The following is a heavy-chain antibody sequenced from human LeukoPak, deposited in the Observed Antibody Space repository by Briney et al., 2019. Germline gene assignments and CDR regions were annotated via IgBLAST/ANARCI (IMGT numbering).Heavy chain of an antibody. D-gene: IGHD3-16*01. V-gene: IGHV4-39*02. J-gene: IGHJ4*02. Sequence: PSETLSLICTVSGDSFSSRSYYWGSIRQPPGKGLEWIGSIYYSGITYYNPSLKSRVTISVDTSKNQFSLKLSSVTAADTAVYYCEREGVVFEYWGQGTLVTVSS. CDR1: GDSFSSRSYY. CDR3: EREGVVFEY. CDR2: IYYSGIT.